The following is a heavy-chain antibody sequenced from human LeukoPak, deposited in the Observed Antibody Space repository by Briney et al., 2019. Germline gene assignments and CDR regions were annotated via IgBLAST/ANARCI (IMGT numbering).Heavy chain of an antibody. CDR1: GFTFSSCA. Sequence: PGGSLRLSCAASGFTFSSCALSWVRLAPGKGLEWVSSISGSGSNTYYAGSVQGRFTVSRDNSRNTLYLQMNSLRAEDTAVYYCAGRDYSGSGTYYNPLDYWGQGTLVTDSS. V-gene: IGHV3-23*01. CDR2: ISGSGSNT. CDR3: AGRDYSGSGTYYNPLDY. D-gene: IGHD3-10*01. J-gene: IGHJ4*02.